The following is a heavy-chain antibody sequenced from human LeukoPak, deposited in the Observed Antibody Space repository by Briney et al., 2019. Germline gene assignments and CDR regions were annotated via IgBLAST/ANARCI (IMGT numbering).Heavy chain of an antibody. J-gene: IGHJ4*02. V-gene: IGHV6-1*01. Sequence: SQTLSLTCAIFGDSVSSNSGAWNWIRQSPSRGLEWLGRTYYRSQWYNDYAFSVKGRIAINADTSKNHFSLQLNSVTPEDTAVYYCAREEAGTYGFQYWGQGTLVTVSS. D-gene: IGHD3-10*01. CDR2: TYYRSQWYN. CDR1: GDSVSSNSGA. CDR3: AREEAGTYGFQY.